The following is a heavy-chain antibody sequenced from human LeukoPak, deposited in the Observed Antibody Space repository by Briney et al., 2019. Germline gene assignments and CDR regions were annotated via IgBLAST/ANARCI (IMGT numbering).Heavy chain of an antibody. J-gene: IGHJ4*02. V-gene: IGHV4-4*07. CDR2: IYSSGST. Sequence: SETLSLTCTVSGESINSFYWSWIRQPAGKGLEWIGRIYSSGSTNYSPSLKSRVAMSVDTSKNQFSLKLSSVTAADTAVYYCARDVVAAAGSFDYWGQGTQVTVSS. D-gene: IGHD6-13*01. CDR3: ARDVVAAAGSFDY. CDR1: GESINSFY.